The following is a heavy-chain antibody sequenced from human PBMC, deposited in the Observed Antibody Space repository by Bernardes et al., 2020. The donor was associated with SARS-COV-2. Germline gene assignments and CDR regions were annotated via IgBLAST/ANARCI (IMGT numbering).Heavy chain of an antibody. D-gene: IGHD3-3*01. CDR3: VKDGRSAYNWFDP. Sequence: VGSLILSCSVSGFTFRSFAMYWVRQAPGQGLEDVSAISFNGDTTYYADSVKGRFTISRDNSKNTLYLQMSSLRTEDTAVYYCVKDGRSAYNWFDPWGHGTLVTVSS. J-gene: IGHJ5*02. CDR1: GFTFRSFA. V-gene: IGHV3-64D*08. CDR2: ISFNGDTT.